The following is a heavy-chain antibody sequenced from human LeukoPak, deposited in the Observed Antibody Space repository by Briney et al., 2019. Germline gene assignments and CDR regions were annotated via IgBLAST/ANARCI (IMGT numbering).Heavy chain of an antibody. CDR3: AKDPYSNIWTYYFDY. Sequence: PGRSLRLSCAASGFTFSSYAMHWVRQAPGKGLEWVAVISYDGSNKYYADSVKGRFTISRDNSKNTLYLQMNSLRAEDTAVYYCAKDPYSNIWTYYFDYWGQGTLVTVSS. CDR1: GFTFSSYA. V-gene: IGHV3-30*14. D-gene: IGHD6-13*01. CDR2: ISYDGSNK. J-gene: IGHJ4*02.